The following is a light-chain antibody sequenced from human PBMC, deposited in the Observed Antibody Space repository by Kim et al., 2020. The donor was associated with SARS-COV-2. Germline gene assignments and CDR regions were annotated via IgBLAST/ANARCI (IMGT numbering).Light chain of an antibody. CDR1: KLGDKY. Sequence: SYELTQPPSVSVSPGQTASITCSGDKLGDKYACWYQQNPGQFPVLVIYQVSKRPSGIPDRSSASNFGNTASLTISGTQAMDEADYYCQAWDISPEWVFGG. J-gene: IGLJ3*02. CDR3: QAWDISPEWV. V-gene: IGLV3-1*01. CDR2: QVS.